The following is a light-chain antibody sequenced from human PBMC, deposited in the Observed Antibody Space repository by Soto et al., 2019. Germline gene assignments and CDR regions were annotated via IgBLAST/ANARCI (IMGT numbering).Light chain of an antibody. J-gene: IGKJ4*01. CDR1: QGISSA. Sequence: AIQLTQSPSSLSASVGDRVTITCRASQGISSALAWYQQKPGKAPKLLIYDASSLESGVPSRFSGSGSGTDFTLTIRSLQPEDFATYYCQQFNNYLLTFGGGTKVEIK. CDR2: DAS. V-gene: IGKV1D-13*01. CDR3: QQFNNYLLT.